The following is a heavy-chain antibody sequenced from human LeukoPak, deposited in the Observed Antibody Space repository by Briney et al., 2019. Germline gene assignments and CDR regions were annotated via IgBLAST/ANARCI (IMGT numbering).Heavy chain of an antibody. CDR2: IYSGGST. V-gene: IGHV3-66*01. CDR1: GFTVSSNY. J-gene: IGHJ6*02. Sequence: GESLSLSCAASGFTVSSNYMSWVRQAPGKGLEWVSVIYSGGSTYYADSVKGRFTISRDNSKNTLYLQMNSLRAEDTAVYYCARDLGAAGNYGMDVWGQGTTVTVSS. CDR3: ARDLGAAGNYGMDV. D-gene: IGHD6-13*01.